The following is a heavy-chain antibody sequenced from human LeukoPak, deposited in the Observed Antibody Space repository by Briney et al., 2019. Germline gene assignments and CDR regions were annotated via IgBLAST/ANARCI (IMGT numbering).Heavy chain of an antibody. Sequence: ASVKVSCKASGYTFTDDYVHWVRQAPGQGLEWMGWIKPKDGATRYAQRFQDRVTLTRDTSVSTAYMELSRLRSDDTAVYYCVSGDVGTAIDFDYWGQGTLVTVSS. CDR3: VSGDVGTAIDFDY. D-gene: IGHD5-18*01. V-gene: IGHV1-2*02. J-gene: IGHJ4*02. CDR1: GYTFTDDY. CDR2: IKPKDGAT.